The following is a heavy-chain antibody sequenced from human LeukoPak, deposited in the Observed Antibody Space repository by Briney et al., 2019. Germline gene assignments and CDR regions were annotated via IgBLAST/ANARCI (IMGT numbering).Heavy chain of an antibody. D-gene: IGHD6-13*01. CDR2: ISWNSASV. V-gene: IGHV3-9*01. Sequence: GGPLRLSSEASGFTFDDYGMHWVRQAPGKGLEWVSTISWNSASVGYVDSVKGRFTISRDNAKKTLYLQMNSLRPEDTALYYCAKDYGYSSSWYDYWGQGTLVTVSS. CDR1: GFTFDDYG. J-gene: IGHJ4*02. CDR3: AKDYGYSSSWYDY.